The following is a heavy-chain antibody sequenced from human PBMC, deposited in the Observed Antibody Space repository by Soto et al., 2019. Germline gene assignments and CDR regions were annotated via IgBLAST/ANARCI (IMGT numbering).Heavy chain of an antibody. CDR3: ARGIRPRGYSYGYVLYFDY. Sequence: SETLSLTCTVSGGSVSSGSYYWSWIRQPPGKGLEWIGYIYYSGSTNYNPSLKSRVTISVDTSKNQFSLKLSSVTAADTAVYYCARGIRPRGYSYGYVLYFDYWGQGTLVTVS. V-gene: IGHV4-61*01. D-gene: IGHD5-18*01. CDR2: IYYSGST. J-gene: IGHJ4*02. CDR1: GGSVSSGSYY.